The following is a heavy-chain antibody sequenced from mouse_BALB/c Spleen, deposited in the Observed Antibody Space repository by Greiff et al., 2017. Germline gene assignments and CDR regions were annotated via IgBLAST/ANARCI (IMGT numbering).Heavy chain of an antibody. Sequence: EVQLVESGGGLVKPGGSLKLSCAASGFTFSDYYMYWVRQTPEKRLEWVATISDGGSYTYYPDSVKGRFTISRDNAKNNLYLQMSSLKSEDTAMYYCARNMGGSSYYYAMDYWGQGTSVTVSS. J-gene: IGHJ4*01. D-gene: IGHD1-1*01. CDR1: GFTFSDYY. CDR3: ARNMGGSSYYYAMDY. V-gene: IGHV5-4*02. CDR2: ISDGGSYT.